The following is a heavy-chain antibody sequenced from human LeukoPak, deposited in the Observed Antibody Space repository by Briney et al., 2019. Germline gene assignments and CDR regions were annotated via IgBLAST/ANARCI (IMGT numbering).Heavy chain of an antibody. J-gene: IGHJ5*02. V-gene: IGHV3-21*01. CDR2: ITSSSSYI. D-gene: IGHD3-10*02. Sequence: GGSLRLSCAASGFTFSSCNMHWVRQAPGKGLEGVSSITSSSSYIYYADSVKGRFTISRDNAKDLLSLQMNSLRAEDTAVYYCAREGIVRGVITKFVGFDPWGQGTLVTVSS. CDR1: GFTFSSCN. CDR3: AREGIVRGVITKFVGFDP.